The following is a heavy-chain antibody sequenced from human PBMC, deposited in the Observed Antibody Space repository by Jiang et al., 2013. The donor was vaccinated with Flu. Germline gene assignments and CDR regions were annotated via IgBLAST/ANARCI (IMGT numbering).Heavy chain of an antibody. Sequence: QLLESGAEVKKPGESLRISCQGSGYNFNNYWIAWVRQMPGKGLEWMGSIYPGDLDTRYSPSFQGQVTISADSSFSTSYLQWSSLKASDSAMYYCARKNYDFWSADLQPQDALDYWGQGTLVTVSS. J-gene: IGHJ4*02. V-gene: IGHV5-51*01. CDR3: ARKNYDFWSADLQPQDALDY. CDR2: IYPGDLDT. D-gene: IGHD3-3*01. CDR1: GYNFNNYW.